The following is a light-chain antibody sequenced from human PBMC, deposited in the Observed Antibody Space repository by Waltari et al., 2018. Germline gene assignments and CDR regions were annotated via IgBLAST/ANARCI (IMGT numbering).Light chain of an antibody. CDR3: QQRKSWPFT. CDR2: DAT. Sequence: DIVMTQSPTTLYLSPGERVTLSCRASQTVYNYLAWYQQKAGQAPRLLIDDATKRATGVPARFSGSGFGADFTLTISSLDPEDFVVYYCQQRKSWPFTFGGGSRVDIK. V-gene: IGKV3-11*01. J-gene: IGKJ4*01. CDR1: QTVYNY.